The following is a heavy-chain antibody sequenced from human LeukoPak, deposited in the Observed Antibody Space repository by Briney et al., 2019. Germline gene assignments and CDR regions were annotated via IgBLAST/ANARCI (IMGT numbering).Heavy chain of an antibody. CDR3: ASHYDFWSGYHHAFDI. D-gene: IGHD3-3*01. J-gene: IGHJ3*02. CDR2: IYPGDSDT. Sequence: GESLKISCKGSGYSFTSYWIGWVRQMPGKGLEWMGIIYPGDSDTRYSPSFQGQVTISADKSISTAHLQWSSLKASDTAMYYCASHYDFWSGYHHAFDIWGQGTMVTVSS. CDR1: GYSFTSYW. V-gene: IGHV5-51*01.